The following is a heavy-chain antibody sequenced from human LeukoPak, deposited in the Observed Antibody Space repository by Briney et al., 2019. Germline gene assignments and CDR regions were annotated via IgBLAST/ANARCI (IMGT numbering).Heavy chain of an antibody. CDR2: INPNSGGT. V-gene: IGHV1-2*02. D-gene: IGHD3-16*02. CDR3: ARSRIMITFGGVIVIPGAFDI. CDR1: GYTFTGYY. Sequence: AASVNVPCKASGYTFTGYYMHWVRQAPGQGLEWMGWINPNSGGTNYAQKFQGRVTMTRDTSISTAYMELSRLRSDDTAVYYCARSRIMITFGGVIVIPGAFDIWGQGTMVTVSS. J-gene: IGHJ3*02.